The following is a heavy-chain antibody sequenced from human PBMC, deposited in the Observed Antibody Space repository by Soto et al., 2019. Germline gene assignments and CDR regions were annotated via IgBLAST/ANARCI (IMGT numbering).Heavy chain of an antibody. CDR2: INAGNGNT. CDR3: ARDGDDGGWYRGMDV. CDR1: GYTFTSYA. V-gene: IGHV1-3*01. J-gene: IGHJ6*02. D-gene: IGHD6-19*01. Sequence: ASVKVSCKASGYTFTSYAMHWVRQAPGQRLEWMGWINAGNGNTKYSQKFQGRVTITRDTSASTAYMELSSLRSEDTAVYYCARDGDDGGWYRGMDVWGQGTTVTVSS.